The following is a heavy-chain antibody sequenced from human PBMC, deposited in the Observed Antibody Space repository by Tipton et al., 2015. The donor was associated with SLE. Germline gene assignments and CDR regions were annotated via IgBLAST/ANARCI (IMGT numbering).Heavy chain of an antibody. CDR2: IWFDGSNP. CDR3: VKDMLDGYPGPDDAFDI. V-gene: IGHV3-30*02. J-gene: IGHJ3*02. Sequence: SLRLSCAASGFTFSRYGMHWVRQAPGRGMEWVAIIWFDGSNPEYADSVKGRFTISRDNSKNTLFLQMHSLRAEDTALYYCVKDMLDGYPGPDDAFDIWCQVTIVIISS. CDR1: GFTFSRYG. D-gene: IGHD5-24*01.